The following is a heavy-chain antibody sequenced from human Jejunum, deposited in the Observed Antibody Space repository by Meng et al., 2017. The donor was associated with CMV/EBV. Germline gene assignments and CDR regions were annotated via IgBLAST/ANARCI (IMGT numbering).Heavy chain of an antibody. J-gene: IGHJ4*02. CDR2: IGSKGYGGTT. V-gene: IGHV3-49*04. D-gene: IGHD3-16*01. CDR3: TRGPRNGSYGF. CDR1: GFTFGDYA. Sequence: ASGFTFGDYAMTWVRQAPGKRLEWVAFIGSKGYGGTTQYAASVKGRFTISRDDSKSIAYLQMNSLKAEDTALYYCTRGPRNGSYGFWGQGALVTVSS.